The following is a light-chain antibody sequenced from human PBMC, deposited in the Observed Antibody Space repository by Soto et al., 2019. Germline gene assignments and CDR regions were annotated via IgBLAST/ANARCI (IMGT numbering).Light chain of an antibody. Sequence: QSALTQPRSVSGSPGQSVAMSCTGTSSDVGGYNYVSWYQQHPGKAPKVMIYDVSKRPSGVPDRFSGSKSGNTASLTISGLQAEDEADYYCCSHAGSYTFVFGTGTKLTVL. V-gene: IGLV2-11*01. J-gene: IGLJ1*01. CDR2: DVS. CDR1: SSDVGGYNY. CDR3: CSHAGSYTFV.